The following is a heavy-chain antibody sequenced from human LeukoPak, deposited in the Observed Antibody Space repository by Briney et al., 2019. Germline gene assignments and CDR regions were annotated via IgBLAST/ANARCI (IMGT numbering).Heavy chain of an antibody. CDR1: GGFISSYY. D-gene: IGHD3-22*01. J-gene: IGHJ5*02. Sequence: PSETLSLTCTVSGGFISSYYWSWIRQPAGKGLVWIGRSGSTNYNPSLKSRVTLPVDKSKNQLSLRLTSLNAGDTAVYYCAIDRNSVFAPWGQGTLVTVSS. CDR2: SGST. CDR3: AIDRNSVFAP. V-gene: IGHV4-4*07.